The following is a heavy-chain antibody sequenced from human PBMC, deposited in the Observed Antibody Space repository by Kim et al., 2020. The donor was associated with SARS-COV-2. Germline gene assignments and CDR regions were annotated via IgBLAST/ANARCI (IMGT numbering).Heavy chain of an antibody. J-gene: IGHJ4*02. D-gene: IGHD6-6*01. CDR2: AT. CDR3: ARHQGPQLED. V-gene: IGHV5-51*01. Sequence: ATRTSPSFQGQVTISADKSISTAYLQWSSLKASDTAMYYCARHQGPQLEDWGQGTLVTVSS.